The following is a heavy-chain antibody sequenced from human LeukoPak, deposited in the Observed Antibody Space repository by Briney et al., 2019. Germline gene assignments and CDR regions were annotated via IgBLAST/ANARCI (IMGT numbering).Heavy chain of an antibody. CDR2: ISAYNGNT. J-gene: IGHJ4*02. CDR1: GYTFTSYG. CDR3: ARDPNPFDY. V-gene: IGHV1-18*01. Sequence: ASVKVSCKASGYTFTSYGIRWVRQAPGQGLEGMGWISAYNGNTNYAQKLQGRVTMTTDTSRSTAYMELRSLRSDDKAVYYCARDPNPFDYWGQGTLVTVSS.